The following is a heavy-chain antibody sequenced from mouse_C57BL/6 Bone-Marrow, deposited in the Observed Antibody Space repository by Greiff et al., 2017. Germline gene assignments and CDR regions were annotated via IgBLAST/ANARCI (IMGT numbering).Heavy chain of an antibody. D-gene: IGHD1-1*01. Sequence: EVKLVESGGGLVQPGGSMKLSCVASGFTFSNYWMNWVRQSPEKGLEWVAQIRLKSANYATPYAESVKGRFTISRDDSKSSVYLKMNNLRAEDTGIYYCTGGSCYYAMDYWGQGTSVTVSS. CDR3: TGGSCYYAMDY. CDR1: GFTFSNYW. J-gene: IGHJ4*01. V-gene: IGHV6-3*01. CDR2: IRLKSANYAT.